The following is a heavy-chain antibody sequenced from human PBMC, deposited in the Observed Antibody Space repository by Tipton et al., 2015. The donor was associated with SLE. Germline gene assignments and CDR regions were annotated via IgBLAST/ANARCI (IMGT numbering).Heavy chain of an antibody. D-gene: IGHD1-26*01. J-gene: IGHJ4*02. CDR3: ASAGVGATPPGFDY. CDR2: IYTSGST. Sequence: TLSLTCTVSGGSISSSSYYWSWIRQPPGKGLEWIGYIYTSGSTNYNPSLKSRVTISVDTSKNQFSLKLSSVTAADTAVYYCASAGVGATPPGFDYWGQGTLVTVSS. V-gene: IGHV4-61*09. CDR1: GGSISSSSYY.